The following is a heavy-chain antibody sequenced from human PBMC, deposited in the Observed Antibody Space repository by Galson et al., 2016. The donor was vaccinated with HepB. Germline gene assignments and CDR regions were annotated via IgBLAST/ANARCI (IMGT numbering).Heavy chain of an antibody. CDR2: IRGSGADT. CDR1: GFTFSSYG. CDR3: ASNYYGSVGVNNARGV. D-gene: IGHD3-10*01. Sequence: SLRLSCAASGFTFSSYGMSWVRLAPGKGLEWVSGIRGSGADTYYADSVKGRFTISRDNSKNMVYLQMNSLRVDDTAVYYCASNYYGSVGVNNARGVWGQGTTVTVS. V-gene: IGHV3-23*01. J-gene: IGHJ6*02.